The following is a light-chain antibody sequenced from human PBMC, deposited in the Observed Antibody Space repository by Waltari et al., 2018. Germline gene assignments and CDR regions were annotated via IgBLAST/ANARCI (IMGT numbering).Light chain of an antibody. V-gene: IGKV3-15*01. CDR1: QRIVTN. CDR2: AGS. CDR3: QHYNNRPPA. Sequence: EIVMTQSPGTLSVSPGERATLSCRASQRIVTNLAWYQQKPGQAPRLLIYAGSARASDIPARFSGSGSGTEFTLTISSLQSEDFGIYYCQHYNNRPPAFGQGTKVEIK. J-gene: IGKJ1*01.